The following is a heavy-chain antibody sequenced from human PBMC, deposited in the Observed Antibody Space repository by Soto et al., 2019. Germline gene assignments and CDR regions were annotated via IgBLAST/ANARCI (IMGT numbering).Heavy chain of an antibody. CDR1: GYTFTTSG. V-gene: IGHV1-18*01. D-gene: IGHD1-26*01. J-gene: IGHJ6*02. Sequence: QVQLVQSGPEVRKPGASVKVSCEASGYTFTTSGISWVRQVPGQGLEWMGWISTYNGDTNSAQNFQVRVLMTADTSTGTAYMELMSLKSDDAAVYYCARQGSWPYYYYGLDVWGQGTIVTVSS. CDR3: ARQGSWPYYYYGLDV. CDR2: ISTYNGDT.